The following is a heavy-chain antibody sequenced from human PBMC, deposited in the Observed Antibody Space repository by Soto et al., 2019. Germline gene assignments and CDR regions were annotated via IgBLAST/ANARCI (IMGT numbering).Heavy chain of an antibody. J-gene: IGHJ4*02. Sequence: SKPLSLTCTFSGGSIGIYYWNWIRQPPGKGLEWIGYIYYNGNTNYDPSLKSRVTMSVDTSKNQFSLKLRSMTAADTAVYYCARDNGYFDYWGQGALVTVSS. CDR3: ARDNGYFDY. D-gene: IGHD2-8*01. CDR2: IYYNGNT. CDR1: GGSIGIYY. V-gene: IGHV4-59*12.